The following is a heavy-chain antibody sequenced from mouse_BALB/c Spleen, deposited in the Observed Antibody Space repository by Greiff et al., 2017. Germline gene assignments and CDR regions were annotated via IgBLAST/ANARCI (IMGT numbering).Heavy chain of an antibody. J-gene: IGHJ3*01. V-gene: IGHV5-6-4*01. CDR3: TRDTTADPFAY. CDR2: ISSGGSYT. CDR1: GFTFSSYT. Sequence: EVQLQESGGGLVKPGGSLKLSCAASGFTFSSYTMSWVRQTPEKRLEWVATISSGGSYTYYPDSVKGRFTISRDNAKNTLYLQMSSLKSEDTAMYYCTRDTTADPFAYWGQGTLVTVSA. D-gene: IGHD1-2*01.